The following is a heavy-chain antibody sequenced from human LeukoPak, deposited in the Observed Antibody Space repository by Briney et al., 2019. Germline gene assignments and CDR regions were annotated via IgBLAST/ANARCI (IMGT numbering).Heavy chain of an antibody. CDR1: GFTFSGNG. V-gene: IGHV3-33*01. CDR3: ARNRGPYASGRSYLDY. D-gene: IGHD3-10*01. Sequence: GSSLRLCCAASGFTFSGNGMHWVRQAPGKGLEWVAIIWSDGSNQYYVDSVKGRFTISRDNSKDTLYLQVNGLRAEDTAVYFCARNRGPYASGRSYLDYWGQGTLVTVSS. J-gene: IGHJ4*02. CDR2: IWSDGSNQ.